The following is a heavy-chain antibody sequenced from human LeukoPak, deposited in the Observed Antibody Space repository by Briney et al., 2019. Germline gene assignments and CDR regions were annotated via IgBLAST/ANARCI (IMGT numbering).Heavy chain of an antibody. J-gene: IGHJ4*02. D-gene: IGHD4-11*01. CDR1: GFTFSSYA. CDR2: ISGSGGST. Sequence: GGSLRLSCAASGFTFSSYAMSWVRQAPGKGLEWVPGISGSGGSTYYADSVKGRFTISRDNSKNTLYLQMNSLRAEDTVVYYCAKSTVTVMRPYYFDYWGQGTLVTVSS. CDR3: AKSTVTVMRPYYFDY. V-gene: IGHV3-23*01.